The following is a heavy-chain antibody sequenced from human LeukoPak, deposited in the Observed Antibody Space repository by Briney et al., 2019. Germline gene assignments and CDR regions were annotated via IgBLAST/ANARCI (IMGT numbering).Heavy chain of an antibody. V-gene: IGHV3-33*01. CDR1: GFTFSDHS. J-gene: IGHJ4*02. D-gene: IGHD2-21*01. CDR3: ARGSLLDKGSFDY. Sequence: GRSLRLSCAASGFTFSDHSMDWVRQAPGKGLEWVAFIWHDGNNKYHADSVKGRFAISRDNSKNTPYLQMNSLRAEDTAIYYCARGSLLDKGSFDYWGQGTLVTVSS. CDR2: IWHDGNNK.